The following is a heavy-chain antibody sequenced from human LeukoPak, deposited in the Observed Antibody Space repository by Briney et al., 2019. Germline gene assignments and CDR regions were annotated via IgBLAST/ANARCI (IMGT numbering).Heavy chain of an antibody. Sequence: GGSLRLSCAASGFTFSSYWMSWVRQAPGKGLEWVANIKQDGSEKYYVDSVKGRFTISRDNAKNSLYPQMNSLRAEDTAVYYCARGAGYSGYDTRFYYYYMDVWGKGTTVTISS. CDR3: ARGAGYSGYDTRFYYYYMDV. D-gene: IGHD5-12*01. J-gene: IGHJ6*03. CDR2: IKQDGSEK. V-gene: IGHV3-7*01. CDR1: GFTFSSYW.